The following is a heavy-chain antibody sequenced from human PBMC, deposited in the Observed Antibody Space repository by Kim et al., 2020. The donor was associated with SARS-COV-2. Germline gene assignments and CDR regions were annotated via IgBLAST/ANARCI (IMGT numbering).Heavy chain of an antibody. V-gene: IGHV3-9*01. CDR3: AKDIGGAIAAAASFDY. Sequence: GGSLRLSCAASGFTFDDYAMHWVRQAPGKGLEWVSGISWNSGSIGYADSVKGRFTISRDNAKNSLYLQMNSLRAEDTALYYCAKDIGGAIAAAASFDYWGQGTLVTVSS. CDR2: ISWNSGSI. D-gene: IGHD6-13*01. J-gene: IGHJ4*02. CDR1: GFTFDDYA.